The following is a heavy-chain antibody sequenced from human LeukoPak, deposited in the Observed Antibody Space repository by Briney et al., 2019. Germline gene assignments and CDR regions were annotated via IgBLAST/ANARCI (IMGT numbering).Heavy chain of an antibody. J-gene: IGHJ2*01. Sequence: PGGSLRLSCAVSGFPFSDYSMNWVRQAPGKGLEWVSSISSSSSFIYYPDSVKGRFTISRDNAKNSVYLQMNSLRAEDTAVYYCARGRGWYFDLWGRGTLVTVSS. D-gene: IGHD3-10*01. CDR2: ISSSSSFI. CDR1: GFPFSDYS. V-gene: IGHV3-21*01. CDR3: ARGRGWYFDL.